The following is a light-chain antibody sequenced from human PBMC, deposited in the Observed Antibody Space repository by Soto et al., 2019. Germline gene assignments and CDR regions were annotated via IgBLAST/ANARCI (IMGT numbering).Light chain of an antibody. CDR2: DTS. V-gene: IGKV3-11*01. CDR1: QTVSNY. Sequence: ETVLTQSPATLSLSPGDRATLSCRASQTVSNYLAWYQHKPGQPPRLLISDTSNWATCIPARFSCSGSGTDFTLTISRLQPEGFATYYCQQRGNCPPTFGQGTKLEIK. CDR3: QQRGNCPPT. J-gene: IGKJ2*01.